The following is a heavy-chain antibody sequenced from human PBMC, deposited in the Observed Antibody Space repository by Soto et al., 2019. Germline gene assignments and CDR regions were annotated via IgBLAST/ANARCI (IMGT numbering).Heavy chain of an antibody. J-gene: IGHJ4*01. CDR2: VNGDGSST. D-gene: IGHD4-17*01. V-gene: IGHV3-74*01. CDR1: GFDFNRFW. CDR3: VRDNYGVDY. Sequence: EVQLVESGGGSVQPGGSLRLSCAASGFDFNRFWMQWVRQSPGKGLVWISHVNGDGSSTTYADSVKGRFTVSRDNAKNMLYLQMNSLRDEDTAVYYCVRDNYGVDYWGRGTLVTVSS.